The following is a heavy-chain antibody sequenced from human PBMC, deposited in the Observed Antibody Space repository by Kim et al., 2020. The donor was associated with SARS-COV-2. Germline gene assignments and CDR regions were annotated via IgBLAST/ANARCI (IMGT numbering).Heavy chain of an antibody. Sequence: SVNGRFTISRDDSKNTLYLQMNSLRPEDTGVYYCAKDCSVERSSLGGMYYWGQGTLVTVSS. CDR3: AKDCSVERSSLGGMYY. V-gene: IGHV3-30*02. J-gene: IGHJ4*02. D-gene: IGHD3-10*01.